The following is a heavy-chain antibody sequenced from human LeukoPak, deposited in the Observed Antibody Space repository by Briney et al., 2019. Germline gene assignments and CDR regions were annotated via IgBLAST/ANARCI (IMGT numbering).Heavy chain of an antibody. CDR3: ARGIGYSYGYGVVYFDY. Sequence: PGGSPRLSCAASGFTVSSNYMSWVRQAPGKGLEWVSVIYSGGSTYYADSVKGRFTISRDNSKNTLYLQMNSLRAEDTAVYYCARGIGYSYGYGVVYFDYWGQGTLVTVSS. D-gene: IGHD5-18*01. CDR1: GFTVSSNY. J-gene: IGHJ4*02. CDR2: IYSGGST. V-gene: IGHV3-53*01.